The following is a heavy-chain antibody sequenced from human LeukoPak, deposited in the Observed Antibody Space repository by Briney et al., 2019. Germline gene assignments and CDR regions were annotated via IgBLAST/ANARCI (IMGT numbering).Heavy chain of an antibody. CDR1: GFTFSVSA. D-gene: IGHD3-16*01. J-gene: IGHJ4*02. Sequence: PGGSLRLSCAASGFTFSVSAMHWVRQASGKGLEWLGRIRNKANAYATAYAASVRGRFTISRDDSKNTLYLHMNSLETEDTAVYYCAGPYDTRRHASDYWGQGTLVTVSS. CDR2: IRNKANAYAT. V-gene: IGHV3-73*01. CDR3: AGPYDTRRHASDY.